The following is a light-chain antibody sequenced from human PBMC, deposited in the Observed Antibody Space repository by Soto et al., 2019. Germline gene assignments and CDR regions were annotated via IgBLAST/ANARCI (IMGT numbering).Light chain of an antibody. CDR1: QSISTS. Sequence: DIQMTQSPSTLSASVGDRVTITCRASQSISTSLAWYQQKPGKSPKVLIYTASSLESGVPSRFSGSGSGTEFTLTISSLQPDDFATYYCQHWDSYWTFGQGTKVEIK. J-gene: IGKJ1*01. CDR2: TAS. V-gene: IGKV1-5*03. CDR3: QHWDSYWT.